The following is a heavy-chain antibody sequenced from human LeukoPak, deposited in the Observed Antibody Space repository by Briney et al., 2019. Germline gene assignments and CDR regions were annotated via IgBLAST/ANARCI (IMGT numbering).Heavy chain of an antibody. CDR3: ARITIFDAFDI. CDR1: GYTFSDYY. D-gene: IGHD3-3*01. J-gene: IGHJ3*02. V-gene: IGHV1-2*02. CDR2: INPNSGGT. Sequence: ASVKVSCKASGYTFSDYYMHWVRQAPGQGLEWMGWINPNSGGTSYAQKFQGRVTMTRDTSISTAYMELSRLRSDDTAVYYCARITIFDAFDIWGQGTMVTVSS.